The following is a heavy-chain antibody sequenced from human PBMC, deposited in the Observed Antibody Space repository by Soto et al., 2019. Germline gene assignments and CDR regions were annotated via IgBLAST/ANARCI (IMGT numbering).Heavy chain of an antibody. Sequence: PSETLSLTCTVSGGSISSGGYYWSWIRQHPGKGLEWIGYIYYSGSTYYNPSLKSRVTISVDTSKNQFSLKLSSVTAADTAVYYCAREHGDYRGPYYYGMDVRGQGTTVTVSS. CDR2: IYYSGST. J-gene: IGHJ6*02. CDR1: GGSISSGGYY. CDR3: AREHGDYRGPYYYGMDV. V-gene: IGHV4-31*03. D-gene: IGHD4-17*01.